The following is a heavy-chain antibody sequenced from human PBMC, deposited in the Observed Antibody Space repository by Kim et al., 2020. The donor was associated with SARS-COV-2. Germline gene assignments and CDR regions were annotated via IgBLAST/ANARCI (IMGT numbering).Heavy chain of an antibody. Sequence: GGSMRLSCAASGFFVSNTYISWVRQAPGKGLEWVSVIYSGASTYYAESVRGRFTTFRENNRNTAYFQMNSLRPEDTAVFYCERLGEVTYYYYYGMDV. CDR1: GFFVSNTY. V-gene: IGHV3-53*01. CDR2: IYSGAST. D-gene: IGHD2-21*02. J-gene: IGHJ6*01. CDR3: ERLGEVTYYYYYGMDV.